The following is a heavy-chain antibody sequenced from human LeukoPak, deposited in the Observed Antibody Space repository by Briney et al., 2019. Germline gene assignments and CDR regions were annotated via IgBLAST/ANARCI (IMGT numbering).Heavy chain of an antibody. V-gene: IGHV4-39*07. CDR3: ANLGGWGSNFDY. CDR2: IYYSGST. CDR1: GGSISSSSYY. Sequence: SETLSLTCTVSGGSISSSSYYWGWIRQPPGKGLEWIGSIYYSGSTYYNPSLKSRVTISVDTSKNQFSLKLSSVTAADTAVYYCANLGGWGSNFDYWGQGTLVTVSS. D-gene: IGHD7-27*01. J-gene: IGHJ4*02.